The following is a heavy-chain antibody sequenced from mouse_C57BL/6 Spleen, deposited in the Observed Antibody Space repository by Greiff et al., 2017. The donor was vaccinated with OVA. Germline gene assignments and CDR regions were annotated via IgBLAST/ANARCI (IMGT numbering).Heavy chain of an antibody. CDR3: ARDRRRGPYYYAMDY. CDR2: INYDGSST. Sequence: EVNVVESAGGLVQPGSSMKLSCTASGFTFSDYYMAWVRQVPEKGLEWVANINYDGSSTYYLDSLKSRFIISRDNAKNILYLQMSSLKSEDTATYYCARDRRRGPYYYAMDYWGQGTSVTVSS. V-gene: IGHV5-16*01. J-gene: IGHJ4*01. CDR1: GFTFSDYY. D-gene: IGHD3-3*01.